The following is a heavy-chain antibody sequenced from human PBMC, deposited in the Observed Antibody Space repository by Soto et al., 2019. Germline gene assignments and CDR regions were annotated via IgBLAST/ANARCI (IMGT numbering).Heavy chain of an antibody. V-gene: IGHV4-38-2*01. CDR2: IYHSGST. Sequence: SETLSLTCAVSGSSISSGYYWGWIRQPPGKGLEWIGSIYHSGSTYYNPSLKSRVTISVDTSKNQFSLKLSSVTAADTAVYYCARLSNMARTYYDFWSGLRRNWFDPWGQGTRVTVSS. CDR1: GSSISSGYY. CDR3: ARLSNMARTYYDFWSGLRRNWFDP. J-gene: IGHJ5*02. D-gene: IGHD3-3*01.